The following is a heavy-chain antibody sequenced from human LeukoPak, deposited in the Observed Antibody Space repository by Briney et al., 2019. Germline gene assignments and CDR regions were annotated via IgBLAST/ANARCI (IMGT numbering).Heavy chain of an antibody. V-gene: IGHV4-34*01. J-gene: IGHJ3*02. D-gene: IGHD2-15*01. Sequence: PSETQSLTCTVSGGFISSYYWSWIRQPPGKGREWLGEIKQRGTTNYNPSLKSRAPISVDTSKNQFSLKLSSVTAADTAVYYCARGRYCSGGSCYVDDAFDIWGQGTMVTVSS. CDR3: ARGRYCSGGSCYVDDAFDI. CDR1: GGFISSYY. CDR2: IKQRGTT.